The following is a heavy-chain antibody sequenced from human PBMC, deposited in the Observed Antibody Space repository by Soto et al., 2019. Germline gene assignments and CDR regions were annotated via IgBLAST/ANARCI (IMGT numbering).Heavy chain of an antibody. V-gene: IGHV3-48*01. CDR1: GFTFSSYS. J-gene: IGHJ6*03. D-gene: IGHD3-10*01. CDR2: ISSSSSTI. CDR3: ARGTRYYGSGSYLYYYYMDV. Sequence: GGSLRLSCAASGFTFSSYSMNWVRQAPGKGLEWVSYISSSSSTIYYTDSVKGRFTISRDNAKNSLYLQMNSLRAEDTAVYYCARGTRYYGSGSYLYYYYMDVWGKGTTVTVSS.